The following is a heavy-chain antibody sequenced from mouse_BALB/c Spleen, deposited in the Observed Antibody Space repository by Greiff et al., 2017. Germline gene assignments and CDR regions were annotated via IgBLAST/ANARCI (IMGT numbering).Heavy chain of an antibody. V-gene: IGHV1-74*01. Sequence: QVQLQQPGAELVRPGASVKLSCKASGYTFTSYWMNWVKQRPEQGLEWIGRIDPYDSDTHYNQKFKDKAKLTVDKSSSTAYMQLSSLTSEDSAVYYCANLYDSFAYWGQGTLVTVSA. J-gene: IGHJ3*01. CDR2: IDPYDSDT. CDR1: GYTFTSYW. CDR3: ANLYDSFAY. D-gene: IGHD2-3*01.